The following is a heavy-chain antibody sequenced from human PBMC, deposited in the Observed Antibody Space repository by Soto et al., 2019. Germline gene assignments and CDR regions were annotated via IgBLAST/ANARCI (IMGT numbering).Heavy chain of an antibody. J-gene: IGHJ5*02. CDR2: ISYDGSNK. V-gene: IGHV3-30*18. CDR1: GFTFSSYG. CDR3: AKVSGQGGDSAFDP. Sequence: QLQLVESGGGVVQPGRSLRLSCAASGFTFSSYGMHWVRQAPGKGLEWVAVISYDGSNKYFADSVKGRFTISRDNSKHTLYLLKNSLRAEYTAVYYCAKVSGQGGDSAFDPWGQGTLVTVSS. D-gene: IGHD2-21*02.